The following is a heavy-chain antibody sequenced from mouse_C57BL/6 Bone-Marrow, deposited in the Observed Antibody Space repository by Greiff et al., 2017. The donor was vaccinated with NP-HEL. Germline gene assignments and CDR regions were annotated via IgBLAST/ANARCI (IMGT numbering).Heavy chain of an antibody. V-gene: IGHV5-17*01. J-gene: IGHJ2*01. CDR3: AGFYYFDY. Sequence: EVHLVASGGGLVKPGGSLKLSCAASGFTFSDYGMHWVRQAPEKGLEWVAYISSGSSTIYYADTVKGRFTISRDNAKNTLFLQMTSLRSEDTAMYYCAGFYYFDYWGQGTTLTVSS. CDR2: ISSGSSTI. CDR1: GFTFSDYG.